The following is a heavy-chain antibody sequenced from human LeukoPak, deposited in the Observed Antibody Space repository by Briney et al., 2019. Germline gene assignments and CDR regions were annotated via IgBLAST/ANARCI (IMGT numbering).Heavy chain of an antibody. J-gene: IGHJ4*02. CDR3: ARDSDYLGFDY. D-gene: IGHD4-17*01. CDR1: GGSISSYY. V-gene: IGHV4-59*01. CDR2: IYYSGST. Sequence: SETLSLTCTVSGGSISSYYWSWIRQPPGKGLEWIGYIYYSGSTNYNPSLKSRVTISVDTSMNQFSLKLSSVTAADTAVYYCARDSDYLGFDYWGQGTLVTVSS.